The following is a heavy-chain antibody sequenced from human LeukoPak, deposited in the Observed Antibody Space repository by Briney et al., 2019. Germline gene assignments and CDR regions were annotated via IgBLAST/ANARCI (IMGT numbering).Heavy chain of an antibody. D-gene: IGHD6-6*01. CDR2: ISAYNGNT. Sequence: ASVKVSCKASGYTFTSYGISWVRQAPGQGLEWMGWISAYNGNTNYAQKLQGRVTMTTDTSTSTAYMELRSLRSDDTAVYYCARDGGWGAALKSLREVWFDPWGQGTLVTVSS. V-gene: IGHV1-18*01. CDR3: ARDGGWGAALKSLREVWFDP. CDR1: GYTFTSYG. J-gene: IGHJ5*02.